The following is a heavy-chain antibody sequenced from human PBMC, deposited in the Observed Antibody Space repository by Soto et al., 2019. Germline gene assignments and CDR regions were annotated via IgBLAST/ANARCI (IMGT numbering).Heavy chain of an antibody. CDR1: GDSITSGGYY. J-gene: IGHJ5*02. CDR2: VYHSGST. CDR3: ARQTTINMPRGVVTTYGGPFDP. D-gene: IGHD3-10*01. Sequence: QVQLQVSGPGLVKPSQTLSLTCNVSGDSITSGGYYWSWIRQQPGKGLEWIGYVYHSGSTYYNPSRRSRVTMSVDTSKNQFSLNLSSVTVADTAVYYCARQTTINMPRGVVTTYGGPFDPWGQGTLVTVSS. V-gene: IGHV4-31*03.